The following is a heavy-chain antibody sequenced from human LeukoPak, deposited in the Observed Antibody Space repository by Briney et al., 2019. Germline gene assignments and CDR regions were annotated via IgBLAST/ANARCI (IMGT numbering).Heavy chain of an antibody. CDR3: ARGQEFDDGVFDS. D-gene: IGHD1-1*01. V-gene: IGHV3-23*01. CDR2: ISGSGGST. Sequence: GGSLRLSCAASGFTFSSYAMSWVRQAPGKGLEWVSAISGSGGSTYYADSVKGRFTISRDNSKNTVYLQVNSLRVEDTAIYYCARGQEFDDGVFDSWGQGTLVTVSS. CDR1: GFTFSSYA. J-gene: IGHJ4*02.